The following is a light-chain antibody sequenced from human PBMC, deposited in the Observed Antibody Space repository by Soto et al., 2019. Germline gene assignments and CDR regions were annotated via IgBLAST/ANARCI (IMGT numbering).Light chain of an antibody. CDR2: GAS. V-gene: IGKV3-15*01. Sequence: IVMTQSPVTLSVSLGERATLSCRASQSVSGYLAWYQQKPGQAPRLLIYGASTRATAIPARFSASGSGTEFTLTISSLQSEDFAVYYCQQYNNWPRTFGQGTKVEMK. J-gene: IGKJ1*01. CDR1: QSVSGY. CDR3: QQYNNWPRT.